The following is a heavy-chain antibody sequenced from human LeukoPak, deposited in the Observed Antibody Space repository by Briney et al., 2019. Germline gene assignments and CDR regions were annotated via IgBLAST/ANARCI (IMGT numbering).Heavy chain of an antibody. CDR1: GFTFSDYY. J-gene: IGHJ5*02. Sequence: GGSLRLSCAASGFTFSDYYMSWIRQAPGKGLEWVSYISSSGSTIYYADSVKGRFTISRDNAKNSLYLQMNSLRAEDTAVYYCARALAAAGSNWFDPWGQGTLVTVSS. CDR2: ISSSGSTI. CDR3: ARALAAAGSNWFDP. V-gene: IGHV3-11*01. D-gene: IGHD6-13*01.